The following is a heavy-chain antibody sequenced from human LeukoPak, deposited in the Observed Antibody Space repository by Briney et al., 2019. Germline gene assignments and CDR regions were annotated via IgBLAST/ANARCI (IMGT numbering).Heavy chain of an antibody. J-gene: IGHJ4*02. V-gene: IGHV3-23*01. D-gene: IGHD1-26*01. CDR3: AKKLVGATMRGSASDY. CDR2: ISGSGGST. Sequence: GGSLRLSRAASGFTFRSYAMSWVRQAPGKGLEWVSAISGSGGSTYYADSVKGRFTISRDSSKNTLYLQMNSLRAEDTAVYYCAKKLVGATMRGSASDYWGQGTLVTVSS. CDR1: GFTFRSYA.